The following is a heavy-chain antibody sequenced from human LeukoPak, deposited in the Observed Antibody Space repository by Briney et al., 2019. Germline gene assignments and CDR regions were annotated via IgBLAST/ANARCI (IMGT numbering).Heavy chain of an antibody. V-gene: IGHV1-2*02. CDR3: ARVRSSKRGGGPLDY. D-gene: IGHD3-10*01. J-gene: IGHJ4*02. CDR1: GYTFTGYY. Sequence: GASVKVSCKASGYTFTGYYMHWVRQAPGQGLEWVGWINPNSGGTNSAQKFQGRVTMTRDMSTSTVYMELSSLRSEDTAVYYCARVRSSKRGGGPLDYWGQGTLVTVSS. CDR2: INPNSGGT.